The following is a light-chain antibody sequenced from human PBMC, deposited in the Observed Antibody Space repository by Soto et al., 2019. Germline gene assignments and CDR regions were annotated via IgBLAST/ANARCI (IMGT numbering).Light chain of an antibody. CDR1: SSDVGGYNL. V-gene: IGLV2-23*01. Sequence: QSALTQPASVSGSPGQSITISCTGTSSDVGGYNLVSWYQQHPGQAPKLIIYEDTKRHSGVSNRFSGSKSGNTASLTISGLPTEDEAVYYCCSYAGSPTSNWVFGGGTKLTVL. CDR3: CSYAGSPTSNWV. J-gene: IGLJ3*02. CDR2: EDT.